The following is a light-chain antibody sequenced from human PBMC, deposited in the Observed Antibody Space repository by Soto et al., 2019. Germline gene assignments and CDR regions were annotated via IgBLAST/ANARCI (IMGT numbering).Light chain of an antibody. Sequence: DIQMTQSPSSLPASVGDRVIITCRASQSIGAYLHWYQHKPGTAPKLLIYAASTLQSGVPSRFSGSGSGTDFTLTVNNLQPEDFATYYCQQSDSFPRTFGQGTKVEIK. J-gene: IGKJ1*01. CDR2: AAS. CDR3: QQSDSFPRT. CDR1: QSIGAY. V-gene: IGKV1-39*01.